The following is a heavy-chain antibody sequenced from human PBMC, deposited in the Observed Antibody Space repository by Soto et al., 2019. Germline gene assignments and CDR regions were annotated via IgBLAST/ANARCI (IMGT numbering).Heavy chain of an antibody. CDR2: INAGNGNT. J-gene: IGHJ4*02. CDR3: AREACSSTSCYVYFDY. Sequence: QVQLVQSGAEVKKPGASVKVSCKASGYTFTSYAMHWVRQAPGQRLEWMGWINAGNGNTKYSQKFQGRVTITRDTSASTAYMELSSLRSEDRAVYYCAREACSSTSCYVYFDYWGQGTLVTVSS. CDR1: GYTFTSYA. V-gene: IGHV1-3*01. D-gene: IGHD2-2*01.